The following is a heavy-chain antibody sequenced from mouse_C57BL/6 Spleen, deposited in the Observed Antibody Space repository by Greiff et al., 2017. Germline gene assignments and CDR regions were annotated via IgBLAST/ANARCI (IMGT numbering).Heavy chain of an antibody. CDR1: GFNIKDYY. CDR3: ARHYDYDSWFAY. CDR2: IDPEDGET. V-gene: IGHV14-2*01. D-gene: IGHD2-4*01. Sequence: EVKLLESGAELVKPGASVKLSCTASGFNIKDYYMHWVKQRTEQGLEWIGRIDPEDGETKYAPKFQGKATITADTSSNTAYLQLSSLTSEDTAVYYCARHYDYDSWFAYWGQGTLVTVSA. J-gene: IGHJ3*01.